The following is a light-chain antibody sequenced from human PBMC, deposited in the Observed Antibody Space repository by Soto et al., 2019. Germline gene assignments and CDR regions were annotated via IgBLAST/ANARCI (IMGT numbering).Light chain of an antibody. CDR3: QHYGSSPT. CDR2: GAS. V-gene: IGKV3-20*01. J-gene: IGKJ4*01. CDR1: QRVTSNY. Sequence: EMVLTQSPDTLSLSPGERAALSCRASQRVTSNYLAWYQKKPDQAPRLLIYGASIRANGIPDRFSSSGSGTDFSLTISRLEPEDFAVYYCQHYGSSPTFGGGTKVEIK.